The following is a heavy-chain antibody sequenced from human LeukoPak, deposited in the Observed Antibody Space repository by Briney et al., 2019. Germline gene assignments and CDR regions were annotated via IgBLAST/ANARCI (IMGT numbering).Heavy chain of an antibody. J-gene: IGHJ6*03. CDR2: IYYSGTT. CDR1: GDSISSYS. D-gene: IGHD5/OR15-5a*01. V-gene: IGHV4-59*01. CDR3: ARLSGSPLSKYYYYMDV. Sequence: MASETLSLTCTVSGDSISSYSGSWVRQTPGKGLEWIGYIYYSGTTDYNPSLKSRVTISIDTSRNHLSLNLNSVTAADTAVYYCARLSGSPLSKYYYYMDVWGKGTTVTVSS.